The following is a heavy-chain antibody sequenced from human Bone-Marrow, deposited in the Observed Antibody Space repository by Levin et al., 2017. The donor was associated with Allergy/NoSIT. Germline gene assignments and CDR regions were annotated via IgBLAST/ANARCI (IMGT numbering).Heavy chain of an antibody. CDR2: IFYSGST. D-gene: IGHD2-2*01. V-gene: IGHV4-39*01. CDR1: GGSISGISHY. CDR3: ARQLGSCTATSCNYNFDY. Sequence: GSLRLSCTVSGGSISGISHYWGWIRQPPGKGLEWIGTIFYSGSTFYNRSLRSRVTISVDASKNRFSLNLSSVTAADTAVYYCARQLGSCTATSCNYNFDYWGQGTLVTVSS. J-gene: IGHJ4*02.